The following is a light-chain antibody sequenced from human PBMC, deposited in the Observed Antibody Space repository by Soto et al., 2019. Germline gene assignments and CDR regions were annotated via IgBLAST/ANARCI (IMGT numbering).Light chain of an antibody. Sequence: QLVLTQPPSASASLGASVTLTCTLSSGYSNYKVDWYQQRPGKGPRFVMRVGTGGIVGSKGDGIPDRFSVLGSGLNRYLTINNIQEEDESDYHGGADLGSWSNFVVFGGGTKLTVL. CDR1: SGYSNYK. V-gene: IGLV9-49*01. J-gene: IGLJ2*01. CDR2: VGTGGIVG. CDR3: GADLGSWSNFVV.